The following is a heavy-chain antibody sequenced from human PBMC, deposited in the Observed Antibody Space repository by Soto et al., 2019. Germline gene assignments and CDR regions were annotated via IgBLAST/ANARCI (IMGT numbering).Heavy chain of an antibody. V-gene: IGHV3-11*05. D-gene: IGHD3-16*01. Sequence: QVQLVESGGNLVQPGGSLRLSCVASGLSFKDYYMTWFRQAPGKGLEFVSYISGSGSDPTYADSVKGRFTISRDNAKNSLYLQMNNLRAEDTAVYYCARPTRFPGDWGQGTLVTVSS. CDR1: GLSFKDYY. CDR3: ARPTRFPGD. CDR2: ISGSGSDP. J-gene: IGHJ4*02.